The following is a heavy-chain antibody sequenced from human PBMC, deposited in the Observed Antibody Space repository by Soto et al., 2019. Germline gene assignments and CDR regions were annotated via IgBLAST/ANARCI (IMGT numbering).Heavy chain of an antibody. CDR3: ARDSFGGYDPYYYYGMDV. D-gene: IGHD5-12*01. Sequence: ASVKVSCKASGYTFTSYDINWVRQATGQGLEWMGWMNPNSGNTGYAQKFQGRVTMTRNTSISTAYMELSSLRSEDTAVYYCARDSFGGYDPYYYYGMDVWGQGTTVTVSS. V-gene: IGHV1-8*01. J-gene: IGHJ6*02. CDR1: GYTFTSYD. CDR2: MNPNSGNT.